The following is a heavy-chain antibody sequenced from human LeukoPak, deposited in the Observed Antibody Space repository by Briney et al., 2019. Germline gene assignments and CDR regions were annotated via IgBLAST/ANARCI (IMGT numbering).Heavy chain of an antibody. Sequence: GGSLRLSCAASGFTFSTYAMSWVCQAPGKGLNWVSTITGSGGTTYYADSVKGRFTISRDNSKNTLFLQMHSLRAEDTAIYYCAKHATEGGSSSTSSWDYWGQGTLVTVSS. CDR2: ITGSGGTT. CDR3: AKHATEGGSSSTSSWDY. D-gene: IGHD2-2*01. CDR1: GFTFSTYA. J-gene: IGHJ4*02. V-gene: IGHV3-23*01.